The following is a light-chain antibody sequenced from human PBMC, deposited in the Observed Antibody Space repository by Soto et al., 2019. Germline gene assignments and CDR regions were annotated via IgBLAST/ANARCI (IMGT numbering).Light chain of an antibody. CDR2: DAS. J-gene: IGKJ5*01. V-gene: IGKV1-33*01. CDR3: QQYSNVPIT. Sequence: DIQMTQSPSSLSASVGDRVTITCEASQDIGNYLNWYQQRPGKAPKLLILDASSLDTGVPSRFSGSGSGTDFTFTISSLQSEDIATYYCQQYSNVPITFGQGTRLEI. CDR1: QDIGNY.